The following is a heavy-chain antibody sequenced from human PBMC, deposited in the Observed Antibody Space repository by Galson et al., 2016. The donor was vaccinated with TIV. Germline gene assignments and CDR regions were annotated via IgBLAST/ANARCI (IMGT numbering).Heavy chain of an antibody. Sequence: ETLSLTCAVYGGSFSGHYWSWIRQSLEKGLEWIGEISDTGRSNYNPSLTSRVTISIDPSQNLFSLKVMSVTAADTGVYYCARHSSSGLPGIQVAARRRPFGIWGQGTVVTVSS. CDR3: ARHSSSGLPGIQVAARRRPFGI. D-gene: IGHD6-19*01. J-gene: IGHJ3*02. CDR2: ISDTGRS. V-gene: IGHV4-34*01. CDR1: GGSFSGHY.